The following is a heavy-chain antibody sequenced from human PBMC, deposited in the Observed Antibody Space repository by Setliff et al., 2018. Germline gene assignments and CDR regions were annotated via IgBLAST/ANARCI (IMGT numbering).Heavy chain of an antibody. J-gene: IGHJ6*03. CDR1: GYTFTSYA. V-gene: IGHV1-3*01. Sequence: VKVSCKASGYTFTSYAMHWVRQAPGQRLEWMGWINAGNGNAKYSQKFQGRVTITRDTSASTAYMELSSLRSEDTAVYYCAGEFTRYYNFWSAHRYYMDVWGKGTTVTVSS. D-gene: IGHD3-3*01. CDR2: INAGNGNA. CDR3: AGEFTRYYNFWSAHRYYMDV.